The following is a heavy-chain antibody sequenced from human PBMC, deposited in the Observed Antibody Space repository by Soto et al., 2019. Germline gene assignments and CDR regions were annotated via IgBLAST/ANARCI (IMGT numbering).Heavy chain of an antibody. D-gene: IGHD2-8*01. CDR2: ISSSSSYI. V-gene: IGHV3-21*01. CDR1: GFTFSSYS. Sequence: KPGGSLRLSCAASGFTFSSYSMNWVRQAPGKGLEWVSSISSSSSYIYYADSVKGRFTISRDNAKNSLYLQMNSLRAEDTAVYYCARDNGRSKPYYYYYYMDVWGKGTTVTVSS. CDR3: ARDNGRSKPYYYYYYMDV. J-gene: IGHJ6*03.